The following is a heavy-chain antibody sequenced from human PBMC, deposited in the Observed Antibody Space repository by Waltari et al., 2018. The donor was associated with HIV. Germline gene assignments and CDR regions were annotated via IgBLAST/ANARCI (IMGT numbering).Heavy chain of an antibody. Sequence: VQLVESGGGLVQPGGFLRLSCSASGFTFRNYPIHWVRQAPGKGLEYVSAITSHGKNTYYVDSVKGRFTISRDNSKNMLYLQMRSLRAEDTALYYCVKDSGYNSSGGAFDIWGQGTMVIVSS. CDR2: ITSHGKNT. CDR1: GFTFRNYP. CDR3: VKDSGYNSSGGAFDI. V-gene: IGHV3-64D*06. D-gene: IGHD3-22*01. J-gene: IGHJ3*02.